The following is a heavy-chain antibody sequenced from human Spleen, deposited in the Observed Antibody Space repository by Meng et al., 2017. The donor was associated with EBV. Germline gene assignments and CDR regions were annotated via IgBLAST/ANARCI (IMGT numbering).Heavy chain of an antibody. J-gene: IGHJ5*01. CDR3: ARAGSFLGIIDS. Sequence: VQLRKWGAGLLKPSETLSLTCAVYGGSFNDYYWTWIRQPPGKGLEWIGEINHSGITNYNPSLKSRVTISVDTSKNQFSLKLSSVTAADTAVYYCARAGSFLGIIDSWGQGTLVTVSS. V-gene: IGHV4-34*01. CDR2: INHSGIT. D-gene: IGHD2/OR15-2a*01. CDR1: GGSFNDYY.